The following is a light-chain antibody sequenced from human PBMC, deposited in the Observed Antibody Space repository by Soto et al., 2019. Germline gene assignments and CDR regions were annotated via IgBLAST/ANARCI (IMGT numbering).Light chain of an antibody. CDR1: QSVSNN. J-gene: IGKJ4*01. CDR3: QQYGSSPT. CDR2: GAS. V-gene: IGKV3-20*01. Sequence: EIVMTHSPATLSVSPGERATLSCRASQSVSNNLAWYQQKPGQAPRLLIYGASTRPTGIPDRFSGSGSGTDFTLTISRLEPADSAVYYCQQYGSSPTFGGGTKVEI.